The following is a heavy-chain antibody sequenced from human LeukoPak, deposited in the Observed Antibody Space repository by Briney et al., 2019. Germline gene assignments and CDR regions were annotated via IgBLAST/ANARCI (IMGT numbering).Heavy chain of an antibody. CDR1: GGSISSYY. Sequence: SETLSLTCTVSGGSISSYYWSWIRQPPGKGLEWIGYIYYSGSTNYNPSLKSRVTISVDTSKNQFSLKLSSVTAADTAVYYCARRNLRGDFDYWGQGTLVTVSS. J-gene: IGHJ4*02. CDR3: ARRNLRGDFDY. D-gene: IGHD3-10*01. V-gene: IGHV4-59*08. CDR2: IYYSGST.